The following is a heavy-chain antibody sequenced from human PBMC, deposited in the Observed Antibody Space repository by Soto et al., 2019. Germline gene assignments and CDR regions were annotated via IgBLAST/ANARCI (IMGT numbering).Heavy chain of an antibody. D-gene: IGHD2-2*01. CDR1: GYPFSNYA. CDR3: ATSTYCSSSTCYQWYGMDV. J-gene: IGHJ6*02. CDR2: INAGNGNS. Sequence: QVQLVQSGAEEKKPGASVKVSCKASGYPFSNYAMHWVRQAPGQGLEWMGWINAGNGNSKYSQKFQGRVTITRDTPANTAYMELDSLRSEDTAVYYCATSTYCSSSTCYQWYGMDVWGQGTTVTVSS. V-gene: IGHV1-3*05.